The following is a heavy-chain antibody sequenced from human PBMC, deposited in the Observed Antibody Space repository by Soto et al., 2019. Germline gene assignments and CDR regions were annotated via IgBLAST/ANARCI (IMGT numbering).Heavy chain of an antibody. Sequence: GGSLRLSCAASGFTSSSYAMHWVRQAPGKGLEWVAVISYDGSNKYYADSVKGRFTISRDNSKNTLYLQMNSLRAEDTAVYYCARDVWDYCDYPQSGFDYWGQGTLVTVSS. V-gene: IGHV3-30-3*01. D-gene: IGHD4-17*01. CDR2: ISYDGSNK. CDR3: ARDVWDYCDYPQSGFDY. J-gene: IGHJ4*02. CDR1: GFTSSSYA.